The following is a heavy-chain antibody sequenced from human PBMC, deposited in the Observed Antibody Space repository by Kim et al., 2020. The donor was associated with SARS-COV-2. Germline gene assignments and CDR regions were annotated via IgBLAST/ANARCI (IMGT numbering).Heavy chain of an antibody. CDR3: AREHIDLYDFWSGYHPGYYGMDV. CDR1: GFTFSSYG. D-gene: IGHD3-3*01. J-gene: IGHJ6*02. Sequence: GGSLRLSCAASGFTFSSYGMHWVRQAPGKGLEWVAVICCDGSNKYYADSVKGRFTISRDNSKNTLYLQMNSLRAEDTAVYYCAREHIDLYDFWSGYHPGYYGMDVWGQGTTVTVSS. CDR2: ICCDGSNK. V-gene: IGHV3-33*08.